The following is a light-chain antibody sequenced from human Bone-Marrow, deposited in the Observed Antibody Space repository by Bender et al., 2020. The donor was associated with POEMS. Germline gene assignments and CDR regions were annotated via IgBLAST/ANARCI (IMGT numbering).Light chain of an antibody. CDR2: GNG. Sequence: QSALTQPASVSGSPGQAITLSCTGSTSNIGAGNDVHWYQQLAGTAPKLLIYGNGHRPSGVPDRFSGFKSGTSASLAITGLQAEDEGDYYCQSYDNSLGGWVFGGGTKLTVL. J-gene: IGLJ3*02. CDR1: TSNIGAGND. CDR3: QSYDNSLGGWV. V-gene: IGLV1-40*01.